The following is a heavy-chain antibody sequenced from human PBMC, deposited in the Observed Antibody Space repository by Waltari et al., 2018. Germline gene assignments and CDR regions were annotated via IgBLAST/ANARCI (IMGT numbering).Heavy chain of an antibody. CDR2: EVMGLFGPETGET. V-gene: IGHV1-69-2*01. Sequence: EVHLVQSGAPMREPGPTVQISCTLSGDTFTHSYIYWVRQAPGQGLQWLGLEVMGLFGPETGETIYGDKFQDRSNMTADTSRDTAYMELRSVRSEDTAVYYCATVRSLDVLEIWGPGTTVIVSS. J-gene: IGHJ3*02. CDR3: ATVRSLDVLEI. CDR1: GDTFTHSY. D-gene: IGHD3-10*01.